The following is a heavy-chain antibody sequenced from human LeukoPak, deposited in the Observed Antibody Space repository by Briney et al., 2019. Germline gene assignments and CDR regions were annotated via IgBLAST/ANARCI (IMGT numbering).Heavy chain of an antibody. CDR3: ARGGAKQRWLQDGTF. J-gene: IGHJ4*02. CDR1: GYTFTSYD. CDR2: MNPNSGNT. D-gene: IGHD5-24*01. Sequence: ASVKVSCKASGYTFTSYDINWVRQATGQGLEWMGWMNPNSGNTGYAQKFQGRVTMTRNTSISTAYMELSSLRSEDTAVYYCARGGAKQRWLQDGTFWGQGTLVTVSS. V-gene: IGHV1-8*01.